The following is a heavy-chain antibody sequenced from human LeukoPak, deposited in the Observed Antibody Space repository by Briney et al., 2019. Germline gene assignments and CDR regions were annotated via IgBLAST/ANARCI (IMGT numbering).Heavy chain of an antibody. CDR1: GFTFSTYA. CDR3: ARDRSGVAARRNWFDP. CDR2: INHSGST. Sequence: GSLRLSCAASGFTFSTYAMSWVRQPPGRGLEWIGEINHSGSTNYNPSLKSRVTISVDTSKNQFSLKLSSVAAADTAVYYCARDRSGVAARRNWFDPWGQGTLVTVSS. V-gene: IGHV4-34*01. D-gene: IGHD6-6*01. J-gene: IGHJ5*02.